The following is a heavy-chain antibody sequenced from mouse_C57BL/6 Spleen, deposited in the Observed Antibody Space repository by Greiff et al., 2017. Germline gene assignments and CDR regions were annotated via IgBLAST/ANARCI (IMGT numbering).Heavy chain of an antibody. J-gene: IGHJ2*01. V-gene: IGHV1-50*01. CDR3: ASRDGDY. D-gene: IGHD3-3*01. CDR2: IDPSDSYT. CDR1: GYTFTSYW. Sequence: QVQLQQPGAELVKPGASVKLSCKASGYTFTSYWMQWVKQRPGQGLEWIGEIDPSDSYTNYNQKFKGKATLTVDTSSSTAYMQLSSLTSEDSAVYYCASRDGDYWGQGTTLTVSS.